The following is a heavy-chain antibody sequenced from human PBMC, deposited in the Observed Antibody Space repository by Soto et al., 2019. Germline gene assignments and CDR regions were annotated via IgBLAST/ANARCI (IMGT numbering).Heavy chain of an antibody. CDR3: ARVFIYDVGPLDAFDI. Sequence: ASVKVSCKASGYTFTRYGISWVRQAPGQGLEWMGWISAYNGNTNYAQKLQGRVTMTTDTSTSTAYMELRSLRSDDTAVYYCARVFIYDVGPLDAFDIWGQGTMVTVSS. J-gene: IGHJ3*02. D-gene: IGHD3-22*01. CDR1: GYTFTRYG. CDR2: ISAYNGNT. V-gene: IGHV1-18*01.